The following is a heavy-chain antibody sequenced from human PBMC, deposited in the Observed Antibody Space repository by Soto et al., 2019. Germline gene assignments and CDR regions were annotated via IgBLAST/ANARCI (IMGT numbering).Heavy chain of an antibody. D-gene: IGHD1-1*01. CDR2: MNYSGSA. J-gene: IGHJ5*02. CDR1: GGSISSGGYY. V-gene: IGHV4-31*03. CDR3: ATQTGFTNWFDP. Sequence: QVQLQESGPGLVKPSQTLSLTCTVSGGSISSGGYYWSWIRQHPGKGLEWLGYMNYSGSAYYNPSFKRRVTISVDTSKNQFPLKLSSVTAADTAVYYWATQTGFTNWFDPWGQGTLFTVSS.